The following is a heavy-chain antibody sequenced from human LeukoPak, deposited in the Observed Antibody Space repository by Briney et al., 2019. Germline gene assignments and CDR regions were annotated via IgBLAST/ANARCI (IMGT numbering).Heavy chain of an antibody. CDR3: ARDPHYGSGSYFGY. CDR2: INWNGGST. Sequence: PGGSLRLSCAASGFTFDDYGMSWVRQAPGKGLEWVSGINWNGGSTGYADSVKGRFTISRDNAKNSLYLQMNSLRAEDTAVYYCARDPHYGSGSYFGYWGQGTLVTVSS. J-gene: IGHJ4*02. CDR1: GFTFDDYG. V-gene: IGHV3-20*04. D-gene: IGHD3-10*01.